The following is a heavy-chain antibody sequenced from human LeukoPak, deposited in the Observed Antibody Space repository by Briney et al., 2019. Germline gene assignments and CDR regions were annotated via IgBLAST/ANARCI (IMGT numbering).Heavy chain of an antibody. CDR1: GGSISSYY. V-gene: IGHV4-59*01. J-gene: IGHJ6*02. D-gene: IGHD5-18*01. CDR3: ARDWGQRGYSYGPDDYYYGMDV. Sequence: SETPSLTCTVSGGSISSYYWSWIRQPPGKGLEGIGYIYYSWSTNYNPSLKSRVTISVDTSKNQFSLKLSSVTAADTAVYYCARDWGQRGYSYGPDDYYYGMDVWGQGTTVTVSS. CDR2: IYYSWST.